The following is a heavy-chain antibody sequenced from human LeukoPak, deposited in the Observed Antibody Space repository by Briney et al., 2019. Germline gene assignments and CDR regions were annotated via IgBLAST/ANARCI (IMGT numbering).Heavy chain of an antibody. V-gene: IGHV3-30*18. CDR3: AEDGDGVCAV. Sequence: GRSLRLSCAASGFTFSSYGMHWVRQAPGKGLEWVAVISYDGSNKYYADSVKGRFTISRDNSKNTLYLQMNSLRAEDTAVYYCAEDGDGVCAVWGQGTTVTVSS. CDR2: ISYDGSNK. CDR1: GFTFSSYG. J-gene: IGHJ6*02. D-gene: IGHD2-8*01.